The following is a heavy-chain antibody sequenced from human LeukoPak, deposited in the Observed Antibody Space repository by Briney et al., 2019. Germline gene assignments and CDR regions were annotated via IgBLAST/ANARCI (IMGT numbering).Heavy chain of an antibody. Sequence: GGSLRLSCTASGFTFSSDSMNWVRQAPGRGLEWVSSISSRSDYIYYADSVKGRFTISRDNAENTVYLQVNSLRVEDTAVYYCGRGPSGYVGNWGQGTLVTVSS. CDR3: GRGPSGYVGN. V-gene: IGHV3-21*01. CDR2: ISSRSDYI. D-gene: IGHD3-10*01. J-gene: IGHJ4*02. CDR1: GFTFSSDS.